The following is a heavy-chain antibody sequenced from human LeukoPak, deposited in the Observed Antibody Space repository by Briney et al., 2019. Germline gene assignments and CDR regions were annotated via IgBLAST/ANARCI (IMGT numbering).Heavy chain of an antibody. Sequence: SSETLSLTCTVSGGSISSYYWSWIRQPPGKGLEWIGNIFYSGSRNYNPSLKSRVTISFDTSKNQFSLKLSPVTAAGTAVYYCARVGHLAAAGTYDYWGQGTLVTVSS. CDR2: IFYSGSR. CDR1: GGSISSYY. V-gene: IGHV4-59*08. CDR3: ARVGHLAAAGTYDY. J-gene: IGHJ4*02. D-gene: IGHD6-13*01.